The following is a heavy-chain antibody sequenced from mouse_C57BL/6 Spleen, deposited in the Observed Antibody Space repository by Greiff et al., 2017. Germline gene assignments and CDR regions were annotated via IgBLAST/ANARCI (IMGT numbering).Heavy chain of an antibody. V-gene: IGHV5-17*01. Sequence: EVQLVESGGGLVKPGGSLKLSCAASGFTFSDYGMHWVRQAPEKGLEWVAYISSGSSTIYYADTVKGRFTISRDNAKNTLFLQMTSLRSEDTAMYYCARGFTTVVATRYFDYWGQGTTLTVSS. CDR3: ARGFTTVVATRYFDY. CDR1: GFTFSDYG. D-gene: IGHD1-1*01. J-gene: IGHJ2*01. CDR2: ISSGSSTI.